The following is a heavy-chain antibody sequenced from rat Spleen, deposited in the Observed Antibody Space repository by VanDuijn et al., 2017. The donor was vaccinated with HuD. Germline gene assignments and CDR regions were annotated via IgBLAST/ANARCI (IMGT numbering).Heavy chain of an antibody. Sequence: EVQLVESGGGLVQPGRSLKLSCAASGFTFSDYNMAWVRQAPTKGLEWVAYISTGGGSTYYRDSVKGRFTISRDNAKNTLYLQMDSLRSEDTATYYCARHSLYYYSRYIHEYFDNWGQGVMVTVSS. D-gene: IGHD1-2*01. CDR1: GFTFSDYN. CDR2: ISTGGGST. CDR3: ARHSLYYYSRYIHEYFDN. V-gene: IGHV5-25*01. J-gene: IGHJ2*01.